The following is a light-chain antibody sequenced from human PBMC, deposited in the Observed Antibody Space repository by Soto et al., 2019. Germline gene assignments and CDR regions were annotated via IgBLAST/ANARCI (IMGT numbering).Light chain of an antibody. V-gene: IGKV3-15*01. J-gene: IGKJ1*01. CDR2: GAS. CDR1: QTVGSN. Sequence: EVVLTQSPATLSVSPGERVTLSCRASQTVGSNLAWYQHKPGQAPRLLISGASTRATGVPARFGGSGSGTEFALTITGLQSEDFTVYFCQQYNTRPQTFGQGTKVDIK. CDR3: QQYNTRPQT.